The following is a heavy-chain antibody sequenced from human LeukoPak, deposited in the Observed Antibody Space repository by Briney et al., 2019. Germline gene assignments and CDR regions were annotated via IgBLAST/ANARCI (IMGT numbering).Heavy chain of an antibody. J-gene: IGHJ4*02. CDR3: ARGPSYYDFWSGYLLDY. CDR1: GYSFTSYW. Sequence: GESLKISCKGSGYSFTSYWIGWVRQMPGKGLEWMGILYPGDSDTRYSPSFQGQVPISADKSISTAYLQWSSLKASDTAMYYCARGPSYYDFWSGYLLDYWGQGTLVTVSS. D-gene: IGHD3-3*01. V-gene: IGHV5-51*01. CDR2: LYPGDSDT.